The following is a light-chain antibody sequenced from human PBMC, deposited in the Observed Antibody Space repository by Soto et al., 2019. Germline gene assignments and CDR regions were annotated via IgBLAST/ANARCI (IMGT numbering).Light chain of an antibody. CDR1: QSLVHSDGNTY. Sequence: DIVMTQTPLSSPVTLGQPASISCRSSQSLVHSDGNTYLSWLHQRPGQPPRLLIYKISKRFSGVPDRVSGSGAGTDFTLKITRVEAEDVGVYYCMQASHSPWAFGQGTKLEIK. J-gene: IGKJ1*01. CDR3: MQASHSPWA. V-gene: IGKV2-24*01. CDR2: KIS.